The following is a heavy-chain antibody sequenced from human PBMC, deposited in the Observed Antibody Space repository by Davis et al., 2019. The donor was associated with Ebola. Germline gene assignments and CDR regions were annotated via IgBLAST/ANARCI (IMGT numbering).Heavy chain of an antibody. CDR3: ARDTYYGDLIRSRGYYYGMDV. CDR2: INAGNGNT. J-gene: IGHJ6*02. D-gene: IGHD4-17*01. V-gene: IGHV1-3*01. Sequence: ASVKVSCKASGYTFTSYAMHWVRQAPGQRLEWMGWINAGNGNTKYSQKFQGRVTMTRDTSTSTVYMELSSLRSEDTAVYYCARDTYYGDLIRSRGYYYGMDVWGQGTTVTVSS. CDR1: GYTFTSYA.